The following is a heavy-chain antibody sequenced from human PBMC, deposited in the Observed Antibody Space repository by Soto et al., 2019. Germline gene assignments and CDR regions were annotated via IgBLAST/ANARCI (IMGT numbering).Heavy chain of an antibody. D-gene: IGHD2-8*02. V-gene: IGHV3-23*01. Sequence: GGSLRLSCAASGFTFSNYAMSWVRQAPGKGLEWVSSISNSGGSTYQTDSVRGRFTISRDNSKYMLYLEMNSLRAEDTAVYYCAKDKYTGGLRYDYWGQGILVTVSS. J-gene: IGHJ4*02. CDR3: AKDKYTGGLRYDY. CDR1: GFTFSNYA. CDR2: ISNSGGST.